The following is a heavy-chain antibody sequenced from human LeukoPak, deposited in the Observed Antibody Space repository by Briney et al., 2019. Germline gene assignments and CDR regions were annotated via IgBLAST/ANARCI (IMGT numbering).Heavy chain of an antibody. J-gene: IGHJ4*02. CDR2: ISSSSSYI. V-gene: IGHV3-21*01. CDR1: GFTFSSYS. D-gene: IGHD2-2*03. Sequence: GGSLRLSCAASGFTFSSYSMNWVRQAPGKGLEWVSSISSSSSYIYYADSVKGRFTISRDNAKNSLYLQMNSLRAEDTAVYYCARGGYCSSTSCHQFDYWGQGTLVTVSS. CDR3: ARGGYCSSTSCHQFDY.